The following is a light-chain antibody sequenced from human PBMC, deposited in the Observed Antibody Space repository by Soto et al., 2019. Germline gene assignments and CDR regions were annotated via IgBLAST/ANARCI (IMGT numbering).Light chain of an antibody. Sequence: EIVLTQTPGTLSLSPGERAPLSCRASQSVSGSYLAWYQQKPGQAPRLLIYGASSRATGIPDRFSGSGSGTDFTLTISRLEPEDFAVYYCQKFGSSPWTFGQGTKVEIK. V-gene: IGKV3-20*01. CDR1: QSVSGSY. CDR2: GAS. CDR3: QKFGSSPWT. J-gene: IGKJ1*01.